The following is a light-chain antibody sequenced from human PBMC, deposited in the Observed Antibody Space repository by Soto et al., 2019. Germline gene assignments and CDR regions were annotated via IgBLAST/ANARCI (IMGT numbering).Light chain of an antibody. Sequence: QSVVTQPPSASGTPGQRGTISCSGSTSNIGSNTVTWFQQFPGTAPKVLIYNDNYRPSGVPDRFSGSKSGASASLAISGLRSEDEADDYCAVWDDSVNGWVFGGGTKLTVL. V-gene: IGLV1-44*01. CDR1: TSNIGSNT. CDR3: AVWDDSVNGWV. J-gene: IGLJ3*02. CDR2: NDN.